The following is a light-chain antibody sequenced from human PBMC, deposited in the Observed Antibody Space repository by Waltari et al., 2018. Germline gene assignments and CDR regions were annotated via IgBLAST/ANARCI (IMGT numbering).Light chain of an antibody. CDR1: QSIHDW. J-gene: IGKJ4*01. V-gene: IGKV1-5*03. CDR2: RAS. Sequence: DIQMTQSPSTLSASVGDRVTITCRASQSIHDWLAWYQQKPGTAPKLLINRASTIEHGVPSRFSGSGFGTEFTLTISSLQPDDFAIYYCQRLNTYFGGGTKVEIK. CDR3: QRLNTY.